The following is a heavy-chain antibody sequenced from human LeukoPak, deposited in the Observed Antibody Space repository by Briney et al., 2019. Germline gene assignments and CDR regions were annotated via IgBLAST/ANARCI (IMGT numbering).Heavy chain of an antibody. CDR2: ISSSGSTI. Sequence: GGSLRLSCAASGFTFSSYEMNRVRQAPGKGLEWVSYISSSGSTIYYADSVKGRFTISRDNAKNSLYLQMNSLRAEDTAVYYCASSYWYFDLWGRGTLVTVSS. CDR3: ASSYWYFDL. CDR1: GFTFSSYE. J-gene: IGHJ2*01. V-gene: IGHV3-48*03.